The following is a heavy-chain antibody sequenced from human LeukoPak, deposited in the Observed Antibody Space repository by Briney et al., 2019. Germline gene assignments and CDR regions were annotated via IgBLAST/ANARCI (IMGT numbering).Heavy chain of an antibody. V-gene: IGHV4-61*01. J-gene: IGHJ6*02. CDR3: ARAASDSYGMDV. CDR1: GGSFSSGSYY. Sequence: SETLSLTCTVSGGSFSSGSYYWSWIRQPPGKGLEWIGYIHYSGSTNYNPSLKSRVTISVDTSKNQFSLKLSSVTAADTAVYYCARAASDSYGMDVWGQGTTVTVSS. CDR2: IHYSGST.